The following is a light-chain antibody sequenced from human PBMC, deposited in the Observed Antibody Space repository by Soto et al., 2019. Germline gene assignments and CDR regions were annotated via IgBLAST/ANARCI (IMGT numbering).Light chain of an antibody. J-gene: IGLJ1*01. CDR3: AAWDDSLIGYV. V-gene: IGLV1-44*01. CDR1: SSSIGSKT. Sequence: QSVLTQPPSASGTPGQRVTISCSGSSSSIGSKTVNWYQQLPGTAPKLLIYSDNQRPSGVPDRFSGSKSGTSASLAISGLLSEDEADYYCAAWDDSLIGYVFGTGTKVTVL. CDR2: SDN.